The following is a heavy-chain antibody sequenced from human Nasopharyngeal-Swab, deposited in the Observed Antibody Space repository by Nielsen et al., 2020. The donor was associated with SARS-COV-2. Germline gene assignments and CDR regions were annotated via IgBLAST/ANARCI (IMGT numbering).Heavy chain of an antibody. D-gene: IGHD6-13*01. Sequence: SETLSLTCAVSGGSISSGGYSWSWIRQPPGKGLEWIGEINHSGSTNYNPSLKSRVTISVDTSKNQFSLKLSSVTAADTAVYYCARWRYSSSWYGVPWYFDLWGRGTLVTVSS. CDR1: GGSISSGGYS. CDR3: ARWRYSSSWYGVPWYFDL. CDR2: INHSGST. V-gene: IGHV4-34*01. J-gene: IGHJ2*01.